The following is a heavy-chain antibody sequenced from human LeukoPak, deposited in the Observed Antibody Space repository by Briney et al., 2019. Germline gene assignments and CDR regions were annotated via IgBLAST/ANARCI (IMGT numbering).Heavy chain of an antibody. J-gene: IGHJ6*04. Sequence: SVKVSCKASGGTFSSYAISWVRQAPGQGLEWTGGIIPIFGTANYAQKFQGRVTITADKSTSTAYMELSSLRSEDTAVYYCARDWSVPAVTYYYYGMDVWGKGTTVTVSS. V-gene: IGHV1-69*06. CDR3: ARDWSVPAVTYYYYGMDV. CDR1: GGTFSSYA. D-gene: IGHD2-2*01. CDR2: IIPIFGTA.